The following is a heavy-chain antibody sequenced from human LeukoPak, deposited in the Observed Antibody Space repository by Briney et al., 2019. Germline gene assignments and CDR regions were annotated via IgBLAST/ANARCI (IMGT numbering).Heavy chain of an antibody. CDR1: GGTFSSYA. V-gene: IGHV1-69*13. Sequence: SVKVSCKASGGTFSSYAISWVRQAPGQGLEWMGGIIPIFGTANCAQKFQGRVTITADESTSTAYMELSSLRSEDTAVYYCARGDPYCSSTSCYPGIDYFDYWGQGTLVTVSS. CDR2: IIPIFGTA. J-gene: IGHJ4*02. D-gene: IGHD2-2*01. CDR3: ARGDPYCSSTSCYPGIDYFDY.